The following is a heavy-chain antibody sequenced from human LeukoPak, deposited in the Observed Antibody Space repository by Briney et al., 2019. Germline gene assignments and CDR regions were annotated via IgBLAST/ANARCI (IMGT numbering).Heavy chain of an antibody. V-gene: IGHV5-51*01. CDR2: IYPGDSDT. D-gene: IGHD4-17*01. Sequence: GESLQISCKGSGYSFTSYWIGWVRQLPGKGLEWMGIIYPGDSDTRYSPSFQGQVTISANKSISTAYLQWSSLKASDTAMYYCAMTTVTTPMAYWGQGTLVTVSS. J-gene: IGHJ4*02. CDR1: GYSFTSYW. CDR3: AMTTVTTPMAY.